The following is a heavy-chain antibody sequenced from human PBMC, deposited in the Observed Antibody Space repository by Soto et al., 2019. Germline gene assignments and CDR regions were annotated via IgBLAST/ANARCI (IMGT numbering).Heavy chain of an antibody. CDR3: AGSPTPLRAHWFDP. CDR2: IYYSGST. D-gene: IGHD2-15*01. V-gene: IGHV4-61*01. J-gene: IGHJ5*02. CDR1: GGSVSSGSYY. Sequence: QVQLQESGPGLVKPSETLSLTCTVSGGSVSSGSYYWSWIRQPPGKGLEWIGYIYYSGSTNYNPSPRSRVTISVDTSTNQFSLELSSVTAADTAVYYCAGSPTPLRAHWFDPWGQGTLVTVSS.